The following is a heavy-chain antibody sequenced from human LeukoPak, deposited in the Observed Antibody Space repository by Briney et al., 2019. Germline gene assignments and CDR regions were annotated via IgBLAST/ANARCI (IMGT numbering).Heavy chain of an antibody. D-gene: IGHD6-19*01. V-gene: IGHV4-39*01. CDR3: ARREAVARNAFDI. CDR1: SSYG. CDR2: IYYSGST. Sequence: SSYGMHWVRQAPGKGLEWIGSIYYSGSTYYNPSLRSRVTISADTSKNQFSLKLSSVTAADTAVYYCARREAVARNAFDIWGQGTMVTVSS. J-gene: IGHJ3*02.